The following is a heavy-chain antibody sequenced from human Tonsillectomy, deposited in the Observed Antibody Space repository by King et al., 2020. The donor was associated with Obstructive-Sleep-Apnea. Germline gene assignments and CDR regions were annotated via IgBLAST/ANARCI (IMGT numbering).Heavy chain of an antibody. Sequence: QLVQSGAEVKTPGASVKVSCKASGYIFTDFYMHWVRQAPGQGLEWMGWINPNSGGTNYAQKFQGRVTMTRDTSISTAYMELGRLRSDDTAVYYCARDPGVDRRYNWFDPWGQGTLVTVSS. CDR3: ARDPGVDRRYNWFDP. V-gene: IGHV1-2*02. D-gene: IGHD4-17*01. J-gene: IGHJ5*02. CDR2: INPNSGGT. CDR1: GYIFTDFY.